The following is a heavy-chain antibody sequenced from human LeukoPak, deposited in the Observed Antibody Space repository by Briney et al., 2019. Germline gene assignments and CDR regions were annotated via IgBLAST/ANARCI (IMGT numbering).Heavy chain of an antibody. CDR2: IYYSGST. D-gene: IGHD2-2*01. CDR3: ARGRYCSSTSCQGRAFDI. V-gene: IGHV4-59*12. Sequence: SETLSLTCTVSGGSISSYYWSWIRQPPGKGLEWIGYIYYSGSTNYNPSLKSRVTISVDTSKNQFSLKLSSVTAADTAVYYCARGRYCSSTSCQGRAFDIWGQGTMVTVSS. CDR1: GGSISSYY. J-gene: IGHJ3*02.